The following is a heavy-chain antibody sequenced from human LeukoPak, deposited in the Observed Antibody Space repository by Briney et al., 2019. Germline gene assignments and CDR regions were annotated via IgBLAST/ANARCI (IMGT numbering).Heavy chain of an antibody. CDR3: VRRAKGNSYFDP. D-gene: IGHD4-23*01. V-gene: IGHV6-1*01. CDR1: GDSVSSGSSS. J-gene: IGHJ5*02. CDR2: TYYTSKWTG. Sequence: SQTLSLTCAISGDSVSSGSSSWHWIRQSPSRGLEWLVRTYYTSKWTGDSALSVRSRIAITPDTSKNQFTLQLNSVTGDDTAVYYCVRRAKGNSYFDPWGQGTLVVVSS.